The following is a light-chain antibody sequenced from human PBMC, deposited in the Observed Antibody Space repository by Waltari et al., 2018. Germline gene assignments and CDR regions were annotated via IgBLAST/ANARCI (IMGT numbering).Light chain of an antibody. CDR3: QQSYSTPLT. V-gene: IGKV1-39*01. Sequence: DIQMTPSPSSLPASVGDSVTITCRASQSISSYLNWYQQKPGKAPKRLIYAASSLQSGVPSRFSGSGSGTDFTLTISSLQPEDFATYYCQQSYSTPLTFGGGTKVEIK. CDR1: QSISSY. J-gene: IGKJ4*01. CDR2: AAS.